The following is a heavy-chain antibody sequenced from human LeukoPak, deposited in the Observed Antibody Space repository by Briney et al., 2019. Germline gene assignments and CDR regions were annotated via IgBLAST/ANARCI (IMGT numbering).Heavy chain of an antibody. CDR3: ARGPSGYHNT. CDR1: GGSFSGYY. J-gene: IGHJ4*02. Sequence: SETLSLTCAVYGGSFSGYYWSWIRQPPGKGLEWIGEINHSGSTNYNPSLKSRVTISVDTSKNQFSLKLSSVTAADTAVYYCARGPSGYHNTGGQGTLVTVSS. CDR2: INHSGST. D-gene: IGHD5-12*01. V-gene: IGHV4-34*01.